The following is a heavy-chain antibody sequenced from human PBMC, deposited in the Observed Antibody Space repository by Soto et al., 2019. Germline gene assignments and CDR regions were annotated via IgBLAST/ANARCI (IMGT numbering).Heavy chain of an antibody. CDR1: GFMFSSAW. CDR3: VEGWNDF. D-gene: IGHD1-1*01. V-gene: IGHV3-15*01. Sequence: HLVESGGDLVKPGGSLRLSCAASGFMFSSAWMSWVRQAPGKGLEWVGRIKRTRDGGTTYYAPPVKGRFVISRDDSKNTLYLQMNSLKTDDTAVYYCVEGWNDFWGQGTLVAVSS. J-gene: IGHJ4*02. CDR2: IKRTRDGGTT.